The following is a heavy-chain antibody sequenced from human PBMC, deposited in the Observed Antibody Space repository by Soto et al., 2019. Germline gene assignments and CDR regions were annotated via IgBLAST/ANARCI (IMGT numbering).Heavy chain of an antibody. J-gene: IGHJ4*02. CDR3: VQERWGSVATGGYFDP. D-gene: IGHD2-15*01. Sequence: EVQLLESGGGLGQPGGSLRLSCAASGFTFSHYAMNWVRQAPGKGLEWVSGISDSGGSTYYADSVKGRFTISRDNSNDSLYLELNSLGVEDTDGYDCVQERWGSVATGGYFDPWGQETLVNVSS. V-gene: IGHV3-23*01. CDR1: GFTFSHYA. CDR2: ISDSGGST.